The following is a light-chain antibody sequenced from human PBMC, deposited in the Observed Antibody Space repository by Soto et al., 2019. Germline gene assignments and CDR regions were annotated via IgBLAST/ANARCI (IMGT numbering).Light chain of an antibody. Sequence: QSALTQPPSASGSPGQSVAISCTGTSSDVGGYNYVSWYQQHPGKAPKLMIYEVTKRPSGVPDRFSGSKSGNTASLTVSGLQRDDEADYYCSSYAGSNNLGVFGGGTKLTVL. CDR2: EVT. CDR1: SSDVGGYNY. J-gene: IGLJ2*01. V-gene: IGLV2-8*01. CDR3: SSYAGSNNLGV.